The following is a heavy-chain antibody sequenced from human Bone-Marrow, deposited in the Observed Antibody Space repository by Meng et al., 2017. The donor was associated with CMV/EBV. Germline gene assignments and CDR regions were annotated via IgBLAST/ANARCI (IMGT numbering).Heavy chain of an antibody. Sequence: FTSYGISWVRQAPGQGLEWMGWISAYNGNTNYAQKLQGRVTMTTDTSTSTAYMELRSLRSDDTAVYYCARFQGPYCSSTSCAMLDYWGQGTLVTVSS. D-gene: IGHD2-2*01. CDR1: FTSYG. V-gene: IGHV1-18*01. CDR2: ISAYNGNT. J-gene: IGHJ4*02. CDR3: ARFQGPYCSSTSCAMLDY.